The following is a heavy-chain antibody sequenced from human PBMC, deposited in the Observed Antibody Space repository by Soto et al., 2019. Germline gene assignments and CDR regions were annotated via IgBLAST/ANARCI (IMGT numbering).Heavy chain of an antibody. D-gene: IGHD3-3*01. V-gene: IGHV3-23*01. Sequence: PGGSLRLSCAASGFTFSSYAMSWVRQAPGKGLEWVSAISGSGSSTYYADSVKGRFTISRDNSKNTLYLQMNSLRAEDTAVYYCAKARAQYYDFWSGYPVDYWGQGTLVTVSS. CDR3: AKARAQYYDFWSGYPVDY. CDR1: GFTFSSYA. CDR2: ISGSGSST. J-gene: IGHJ4*02.